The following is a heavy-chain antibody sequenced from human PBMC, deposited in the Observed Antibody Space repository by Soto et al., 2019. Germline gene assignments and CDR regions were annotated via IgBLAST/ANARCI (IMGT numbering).Heavy chain of an antibody. CDR1: GGSVTIYY. CDR3: ARGLRDSSGYYERWTYGMDV. J-gene: IGHJ6*02. Sequence: PSETLSLACPVSGGSVTIYYWSWISQPPGKGLEWIGYIYYSGGTNYNPSLKSRVTIPVDTPKNQFSLKLSSVTAAATAVYYWARGLRDSSGYYERWTYGMDVWGQGTTVTVSS. CDR2: IYYSGGT. D-gene: IGHD3-22*01. V-gene: IGHV4-59*02.